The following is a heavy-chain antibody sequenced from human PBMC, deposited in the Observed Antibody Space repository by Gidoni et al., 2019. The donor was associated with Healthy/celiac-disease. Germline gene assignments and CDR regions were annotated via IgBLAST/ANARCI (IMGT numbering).Heavy chain of an antibody. CDR3: ARHYCTGGVCYSPWFDP. J-gene: IGHJ5*02. CDR1: GGSCSGYY. V-gene: IGHV4-34*01. Sequence: QVQLQQWGAGLLKPSETLSLTCAGEGGSCSGYYWSWIRQPPGKGLEWIGEINHSGSTNYNPSLKSRVTISVDTSKNQFSLKLSSVTAADTAVYYCARHYCTGGVCYSPWFDPWGQGTLVTVSS. CDR2: INHSGST. D-gene: IGHD2-8*02.